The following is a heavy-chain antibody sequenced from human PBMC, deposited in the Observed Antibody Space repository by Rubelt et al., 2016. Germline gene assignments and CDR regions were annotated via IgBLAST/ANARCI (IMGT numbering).Heavy chain of an antibody. CDR3: ARDPRGYNYGYGNDY. J-gene: IGHJ4*02. Sequence: KSQRGGLEWVSLISGNGRSTYDADSVKGRFTISRDNSRNMLYLQMNNLRAEDTAVYYCARDPRGYNYGYGNDYWGQGTLVTVSS. D-gene: IGHD3-16*01. CDR2: ISGNGRST. V-gene: IGHV3-23*01.